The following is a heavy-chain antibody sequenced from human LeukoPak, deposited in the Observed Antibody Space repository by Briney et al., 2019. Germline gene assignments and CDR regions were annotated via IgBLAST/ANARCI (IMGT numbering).Heavy chain of an antibody. CDR3: ARGVPLGYCTYGVCYPPYYFDY. V-gene: IGHV1-8*03. D-gene: IGHD2-8*01. Sequence: ASVKVSCKASGYTFISYNINWLRQAAGQGLEWMGWVNPRSGDAGYLQKFQGRLTITRDSSIDTAYMDLSGLSSEDTAVYYCARGVPLGYCTYGVCYPPYYFDYWGQGTLVTASS. CDR1: GYTFISYN. J-gene: IGHJ4*02. CDR2: VNPRSGDA.